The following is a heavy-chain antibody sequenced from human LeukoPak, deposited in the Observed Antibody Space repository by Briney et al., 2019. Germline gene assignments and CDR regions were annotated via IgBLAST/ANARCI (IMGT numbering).Heavy chain of an antibody. CDR3: ARAMLDSSGRDY. CDR2: IDTDGSNT. Sequence: PGGSLRLSCAASGFTFSSDWMHWVRQAPGKGLVWVSRIDTDGSNTGYADSVKGRFTISRDNAKNTVYLQINSLRAKDTALYYCARAMLDSSGRDYWGQGTLITVSS. V-gene: IGHV3-74*01. D-gene: IGHD3-22*01. J-gene: IGHJ4*02. CDR1: GFTFSSDW.